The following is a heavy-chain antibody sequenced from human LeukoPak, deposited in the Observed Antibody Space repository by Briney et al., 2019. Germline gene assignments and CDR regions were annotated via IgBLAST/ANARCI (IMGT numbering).Heavy chain of an antibody. J-gene: IGHJ6*02. CDR2: ISWNSGSI. CDR3: AKCMSGGIAAAGPISYYYYGMDV. CDR1: GFTFSSFA. D-gene: IGHD6-13*01. Sequence: GGSLRLSCAASGFTFSSFAMHWVRQAPGKGLEWVSGISWNSGSIGYADSVKGRFTISRDNAKNSLYLQMNSLRAEDTALYYCAKCMSGGIAAAGPISYYYYGMDVWGQGTTVTVSS. V-gene: IGHV3-9*01.